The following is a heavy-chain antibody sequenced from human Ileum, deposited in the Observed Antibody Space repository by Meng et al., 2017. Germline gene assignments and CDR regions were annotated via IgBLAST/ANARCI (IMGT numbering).Heavy chain of an antibody. D-gene: IGHD4-23*01. CDR1: SGSITSDTY. V-gene: IGHV4-4*02. J-gene: IGHJ4*02. CDR3: ARHGGYYQGF. Sequence: LQDAGAGHVKPYGTPSLPCDVSSGSITSDTYWSWVRLPPGKGLEWIGQISHSGRPFYNPSLKSRVTMSVDKSKSQFSLMLTSVTAADTAVYSCARHGGYYQGFWGQGTLVTVSS. CDR2: ISHSGRP.